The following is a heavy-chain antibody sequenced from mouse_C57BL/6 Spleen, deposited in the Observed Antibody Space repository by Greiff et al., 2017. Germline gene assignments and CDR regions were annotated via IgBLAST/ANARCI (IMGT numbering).Heavy chain of an antibody. V-gene: IGHV1-81*01. D-gene: IGHD2-1*01. CDR2: IYPRSGNT. CDR1: GYTFTSYG. J-gene: IGHJ1*03. CDR3: AIPYGNLSYWYCDV. Sequence: QVQLQQSGAELARPGASVKLSCKASGYTFTSYGISWVKQRTGQGLEWIGEIYPRSGNTYYNEKFKGKATLTADKSSSTAYMELRSLTSEDSAVXFCAIPYGNLSYWYCDVWGTGTTVTVSS.